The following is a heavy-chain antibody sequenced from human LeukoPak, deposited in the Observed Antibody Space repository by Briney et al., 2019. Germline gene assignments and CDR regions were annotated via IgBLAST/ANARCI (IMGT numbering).Heavy chain of an antibody. V-gene: IGHV3-21*01. CDR3: ARDIGNGDYVDAFDI. CDR1: GFTFSSYS. CDR2: ISSSSSYI. J-gene: IGHJ3*02. Sequence: GGSLRLSSAASGFTFSSYSMNWVRQAPGKGLEWVSSISSSSSYIYYADSVKGRFTISRDNAKNSLYLQMNSLRAEDTAVYYCARDIGNGDYVDAFDIWGQGTMVTVSS. D-gene: IGHD4-17*01.